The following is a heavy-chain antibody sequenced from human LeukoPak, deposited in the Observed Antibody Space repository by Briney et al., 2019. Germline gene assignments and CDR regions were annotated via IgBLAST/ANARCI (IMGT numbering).Heavy chain of an antibody. CDR2: IYYSGST. CDR1: GGSISSSSYY. Sequence: SETLSLTCTVSGGSISSSSYYWGWIRQPPGKGLEWIGSIYYSGSTYYNPSLKSRVTISVDTSKNQFSLKLSSVTAADTAVYYCARHPRRDGYNPHYFDYWGQGTLVTVSS. D-gene: IGHD5-24*01. V-gene: IGHV4-39*01. CDR3: ARHPRRDGYNPHYFDY. J-gene: IGHJ4*02.